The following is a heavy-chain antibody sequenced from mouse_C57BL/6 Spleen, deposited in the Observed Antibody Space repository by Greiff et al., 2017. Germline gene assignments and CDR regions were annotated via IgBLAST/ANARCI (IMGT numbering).Heavy chain of an antibody. CDR3: ARSARSYAMDY. CDR2: IYPGDGDT. CDR1: GYAFSSYW. J-gene: IGHJ4*01. Sequence: QVQLQQSGAELVKPGASVKISCKASGYAFSSYWMNWVKQRPGKGLEWIGQIYPGDGDTNYNGKFKGKATLTADKSSSTAYMQLSSLTSEDSAVYFCARSARSYAMDYWGQGTSVTVSS. V-gene: IGHV1-80*01.